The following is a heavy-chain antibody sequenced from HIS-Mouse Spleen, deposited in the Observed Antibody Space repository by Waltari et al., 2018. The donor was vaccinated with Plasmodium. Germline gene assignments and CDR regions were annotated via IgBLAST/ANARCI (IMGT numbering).Heavy chain of an antibody. CDR3: AGSSSYDY. CDR1: GYSISSGYY. J-gene: IGHJ4*02. V-gene: IGHV4-38-2*02. D-gene: IGHD6-6*01. CDR2: IYHSGST. Sequence: QVQLQESGPGLVKPSETLSLTCTVPGYSISSGYYWGWIRQPPGEGLGWIGSIYHSGSTYYNPSLTSRVTISVDTSKNQFSLKLSAGTAADTAVYYCAGSSSYDYWGQGTLVTVSS.